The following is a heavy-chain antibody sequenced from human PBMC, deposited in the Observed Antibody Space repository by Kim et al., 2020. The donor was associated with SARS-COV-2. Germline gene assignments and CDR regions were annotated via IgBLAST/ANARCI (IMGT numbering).Heavy chain of an antibody. J-gene: IGHJ4*02. CDR1: GFTVSSSY. V-gene: IGHV3-53*01. Sequence: GGSLRLSCAASGFTVSSSYMNWVRQAPGKGLEWVSAIYVDGTTYYSDSVKGRFTISRDKSINTVYLQMNSLRAEDTAEYYCARERGLGGSYGDFNYWGQGTLGTVSS. D-gene: IGHD3-10*01. CDR2: IYVDGTT. CDR3: ARERGLGGSYGDFNY.